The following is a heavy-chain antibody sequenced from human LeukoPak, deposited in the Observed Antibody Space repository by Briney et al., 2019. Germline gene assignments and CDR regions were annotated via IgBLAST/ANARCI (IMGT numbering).Heavy chain of an antibody. V-gene: IGHV4-34*01. CDR1: NGSFSGYY. CDR3: ARTRYYYNSRSYGAPYYFDY. CDR2: INHSGGT. D-gene: IGHD3-10*01. J-gene: IGHJ4*02. Sequence: SETLSLTCAVYNGSFSGYYWSWIRQSPGKGLEWIGEINHSGGTNYNPSLKSRLTISVDTSKNQFSLKLSSVTAADTAVYYCARTRYYYNSRSYGAPYYFDYWGQGTLVTVSS.